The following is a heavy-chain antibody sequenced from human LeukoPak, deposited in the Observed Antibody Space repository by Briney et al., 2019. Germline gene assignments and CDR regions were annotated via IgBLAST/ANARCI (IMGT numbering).Heavy chain of an antibody. CDR1: GGSISSYY. Sequence: SETLSLTCTVSGGSISSYYWSWIRQPPGKGLEWIGYIYHSGSTYYNPSLKSRVTISVDRSKNQFSLKLSSVTAADTAVYYCARDHGITGTTSGFDPWGQGTLVTVSS. V-gene: IGHV4-59*12. D-gene: IGHD1-7*01. CDR2: IYHSGST. J-gene: IGHJ5*02. CDR3: ARDHGITGTTSGFDP.